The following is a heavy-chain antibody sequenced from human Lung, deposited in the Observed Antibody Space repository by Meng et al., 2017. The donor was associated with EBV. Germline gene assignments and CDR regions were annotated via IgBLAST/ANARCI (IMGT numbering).Heavy chain of an antibody. D-gene: IGHD1-26*01. CDR1: CGFSSSGGYY. Sequence: PQDVARVRVNPSQTLSRTCTVSCGFSSSGGYYWSWHRQHPGKGLEWIGNIYYSESAYYTPSLKSRVTISVDTSKNHFSLKLSSVTAADTAVYYCARGPSGSYYPSFDYWGQGTLVTVSS. V-gene: IGHV4-31*03. J-gene: IGHJ4*02. CDR3: ARGPSGSYYPSFDY. CDR2: IYYSESA.